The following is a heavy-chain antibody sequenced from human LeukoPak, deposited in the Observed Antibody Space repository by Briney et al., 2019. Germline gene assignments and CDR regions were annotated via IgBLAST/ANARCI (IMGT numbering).Heavy chain of an antibody. V-gene: IGHV1-8*03. CDR1: GYTFTSYY. J-gene: IGHJ4*02. CDR2: MNPNSGNT. Sequence: GASVKVSCKASGYTFTSYYMHWVRQAPGQGLEWMGWMNPNSGNTGYAQKFQGRVTITRNTSISTAYMELSSLRSEDTAVYYCARGRFRGNSPLGYWGQGTLVTVSS. D-gene: IGHD4-23*01. CDR3: ARGRFRGNSPLGY.